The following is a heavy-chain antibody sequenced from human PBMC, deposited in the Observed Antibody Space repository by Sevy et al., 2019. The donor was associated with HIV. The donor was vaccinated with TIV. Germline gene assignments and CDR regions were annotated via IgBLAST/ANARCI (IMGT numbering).Heavy chain of an antibody. Sequence: GGSLRLSCAASGFTFDDYAMHWVRQAPGKGLEWVSGISWNSGRIGYADSVKGRFTISRANAKNSVYREMNSLRAEDTALYYCAKDTKRGYSGTPLDWGQGTLVTVSS. D-gene: IGHD5-12*01. CDR1: GFTFDDYA. J-gene: IGHJ4*02. V-gene: IGHV3-9*01. CDR2: ISWNSGRI. CDR3: AKDTKRGYSGTPLD.